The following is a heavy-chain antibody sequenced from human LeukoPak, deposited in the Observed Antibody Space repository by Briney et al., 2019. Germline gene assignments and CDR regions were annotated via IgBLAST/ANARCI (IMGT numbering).Heavy chain of an antibody. CDR1: KVTFSSYT. J-gene: IGHJ4*02. CDR3: ARESRDTAMATDY. Sequence: GGSLRLSCAASKVTFSSYTMHWVRQAPGKGLDWVAVISYDGRNKYYGDSVKGRFTISRDNTKNTLYMQMKSLRHEDTAIYYCARESRDTAMATDYWGQGTLVTVSS. V-gene: IGHV3-30*04. CDR2: ISYDGRNK. D-gene: IGHD5-18*01.